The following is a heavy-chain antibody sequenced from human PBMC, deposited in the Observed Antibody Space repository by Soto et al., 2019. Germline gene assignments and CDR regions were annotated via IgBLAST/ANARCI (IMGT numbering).Heavy chain of an antibody. CDR2: ITWNSGKI. V-gene: IGHV3-9*01. Sequence: GGSLRLSCTSSVFTFDDYAMHCVRQCPGRCLEWVSGITWNSGKIAYADSVKGRFTIARDDDNNSLYLQMNSLRPEDTALYYCVKDSYADFHRVLSTDEYFFEYWGHGTLVTVSS. J-gene: IGHJ4*01. CDR1: VFTFDDYA. D-gene: IGHD2-15*01. CDR3: VKDSYADFHRVLSTDEYFFEY.